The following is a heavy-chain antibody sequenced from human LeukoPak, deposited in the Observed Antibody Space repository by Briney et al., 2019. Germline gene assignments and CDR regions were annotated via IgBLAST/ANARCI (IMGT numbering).Heavy chain of an antibody. CDR3: ARDSYSSSSDY. D-gene: IGHD6-13*01. J-gene: IGHJ4*02. CDR1: GFTFSSYW. CDR2: IKQDGSEK. Sequence: QPGGSLRLSCAASGFTFSSYWMSWVRQAPGKGLEWVANIKQDGSEKYYVDSVKGRFTISRDNSKNTLYLQMNSLRAEDTAVYYCARDSYSSSSDYWGQGTLVTVSS. V-gene: IGHV3-7*01.